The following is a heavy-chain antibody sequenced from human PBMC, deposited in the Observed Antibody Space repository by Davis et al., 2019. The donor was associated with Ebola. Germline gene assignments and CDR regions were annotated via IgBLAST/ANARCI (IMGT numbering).Heavy chain of an antibody. CDR1: GFTFDDYA. CDR2: ISGDGGST. Sequence: PGGSLRLSCAASGFTFDDYAMHWVRQAPGKGLEWVSLISGDGGSTYYADSVKGRFTISRDNSKNSLYLQMNSLRTEDTALYYCAKDIWQGCSSTSCFLDAFDIWGQGTMVTVSS. D-gene: IGHD2-2*01. CDR3: AKDIWQGCSSTSCFLDAFDI. J-gene: IGHJ3*02. V-gene: IGHV3-43*02.